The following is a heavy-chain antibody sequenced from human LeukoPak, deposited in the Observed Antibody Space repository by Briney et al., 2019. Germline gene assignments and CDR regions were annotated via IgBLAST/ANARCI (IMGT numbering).Heavy chain of an antibody. Sequence: GGSLRLSCAASGFSFSNFGMSWVRQAPGKGLEWVSAISGSGGSAYSADSVKGRFTISRDNSKNTLYLQMNSLRAEDTAVYYRHCSGGNCYTPWGQGTLVTVSS. CDR1: GFSFSNFG. V-gene: IGHV3-23*01. D-gene: IGHD2-15*01. CDR3: HCSGGNCYTP. J-gene: IGHJ5*02. CDR2: ISGSGGSA.